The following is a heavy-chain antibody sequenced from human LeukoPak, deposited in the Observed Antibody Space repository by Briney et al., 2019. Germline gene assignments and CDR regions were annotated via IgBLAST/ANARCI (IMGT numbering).Heavy chain of an antibody. Sequence: ASVTVSFKASGYTFTNYYIHWVRQAPGQGLEWMGIINPSGGSTSYAQKFQGRVTMTRDTSTSTVYMELSSLRSEDTAVYYCAREIGPIQLHLWGSAFDSWGQGTLVTVSS. CDR1: GYTFTNYY. CDR3: AREIGPIQLHLWGSAFDS. CDR2: INPSGGST. D-gene: IGHD5-18*01. V-gene: IGHV1-46*01. J-gene: IGHJ4*02.